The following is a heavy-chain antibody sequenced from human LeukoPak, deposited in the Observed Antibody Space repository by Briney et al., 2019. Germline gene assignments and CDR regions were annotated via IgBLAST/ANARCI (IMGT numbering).Heavy chain of an antibody. V-gene: IGHV4-39*01. J-gene: IGHJ4*02. CDR2: IYYGGST. CDR1: GDSISGSSYY. Sequence: PSETLSLTCTVSGDSISGSSYYWGWIRQPPGKGLEWIGNIYYGGSTYYSPSLKSRGSISVDTSKNHVPLKLSSVTAAGTAVYYCASADGYKIDYWGQGTLVTVSS. CDR3: ASADGYKIDY. D-gene: IGHD5-24*01.